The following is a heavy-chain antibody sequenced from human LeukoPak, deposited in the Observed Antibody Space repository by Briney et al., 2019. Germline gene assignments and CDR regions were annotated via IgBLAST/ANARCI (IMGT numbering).Heavy chain of an antibody. J-gene: IGHJ3*02. CDR3: ARDFGDVAFDI. Sequence: GGSLRLSCAASGFTFSSYSMNWVRQAPGKRLEWVSSISSSSSYIYYADSVKGRFTISRDNAKNSLYLQMNSLRAEDTAVYYCARDFGDVAFDIWGQGTMVTVSS. CDR1: GFTFSSYS. V-gene: IGHV3-21*01. D-gene: IGHD4-17*01. CDR2: ISSSSSYI.